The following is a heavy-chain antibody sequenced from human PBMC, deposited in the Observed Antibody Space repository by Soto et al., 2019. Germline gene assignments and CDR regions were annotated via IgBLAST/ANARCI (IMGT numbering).Heavy chain of an antibody. D-gene: IGHD2-15*01. V-gene: IGHV3-23*01. CDR1: GFTFSSYA. CDR3: AKAQDIVVVVAAPPAFDY. CDR2: ISGSGGST. J-gene: IGHJ4*02. Sequence: VQLLESGGGLVQPGGSLRLSCAASGFTFSSYAMSWVRQAPGKGLEWVSAISGSGGSTYYADSVKGRFTISRDNSKNTLYLQMNSLRAEDTAVYYCAKAQDIVVVVAAPPAFDYWGQGTLVTVSS.